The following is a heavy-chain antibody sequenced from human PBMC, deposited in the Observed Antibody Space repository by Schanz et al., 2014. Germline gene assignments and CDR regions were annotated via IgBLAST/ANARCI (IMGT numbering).Heavy chain of an antibody. V-gene: IGHV1-18*01. D-gene: IGHD4-17*01. Sequence: QVQLVQSGAEVKKPGASVKVSCKASGYTLTGFGVSWVRQAPGQGREWMGWISAYSGNTSKAQKLQGRVTMTTDTSTSTAYMELRSLRSDDTAIYYCARDGGGPTVTTGYYGMDVWGQGTTVTVSS. CDR2: ISAYSGNT. CDR3: ARDGGGPTVTTGYYGMDV. J-gene: IGHJ6*02. CDR1: GYTLTGFG.